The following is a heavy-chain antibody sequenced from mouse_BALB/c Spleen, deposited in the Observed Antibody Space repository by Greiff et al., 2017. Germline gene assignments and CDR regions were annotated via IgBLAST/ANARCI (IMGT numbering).Heavy chain of an antibody. J-gene: IGHJ2*01. Sequence: EVKLVESGGGLVKPGGSLKLSCAASGFTFSSYAMSWVRQTPEKRLEWVASISSGGSTYYPDSVKGRFTISRDNARNILYLQMSSLRSEDTAMYYCARCYVSSYYFDYWGQGTTLTVSA. CDR3: ARCYVSSYYFDY. CDR1: GFTFSSYA. V-gene: IGHV5-6-5*01. D-gene: IGHD1-1*01. CDR2: ISSGGST.